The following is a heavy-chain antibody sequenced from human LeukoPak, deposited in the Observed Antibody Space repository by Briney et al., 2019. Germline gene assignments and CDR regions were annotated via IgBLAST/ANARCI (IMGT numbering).Heavy chain of an antibody. CDR2: IVVGSGNT. CDR3: AAATGIAAVDWFDP. J-gene: IGHJ5*02. D-gene: IGHD6-13*01. Sequence: GAPVKVSCKASGFTFTSSAMQWVRQARGQRLEWIGWIVVGSGNTNYAQKFQERVTITRDMSTSTAYMELSSLRSEDTAVYYCAAATGIAAVDWFDPWGQGTLVTVSS. CDR1: GFTFTSSA. V-gene: IGHV1-58*02.